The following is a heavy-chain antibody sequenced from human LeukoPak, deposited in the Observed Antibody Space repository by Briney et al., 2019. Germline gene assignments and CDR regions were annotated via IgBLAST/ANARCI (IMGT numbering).Heavy chain of an antibody. D-gene: IGHD6-13*01. V-gene: IGHV4-34*01. CDR2: INHSGST. J-gene: IGHJ6*02. CDR3: ARTEGTSSWSRNYYYYAMDV. CDR1: GGSISAYD. Sequence: PSETLSLTCTVSGGSISAYDWSWIRQPPGKGLEWIGEINHSGSTNYNPSLKSRVTISVDTSKNQFSLKLSSVTAADTAVYYCARTEGTSSWSRNYYYYAMDVWAKGPRSPSP.